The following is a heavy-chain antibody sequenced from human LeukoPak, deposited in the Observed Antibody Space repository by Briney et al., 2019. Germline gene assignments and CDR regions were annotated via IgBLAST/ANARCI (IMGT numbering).Heavy chain of an antibody. CDR1: GFTFSSYG. V-gene: IGHV3-33*01. CDR3: ARDPGYSYGIPFDY. J-gene: IGHJ4*02. Sequence: GGSLRLSCAASGFTFSSYGMHWVRQAPGKGLEWVAVIWYDGSNKYYADSVKGRFTISRDNSKNTLYLQMNRLRAEDTAVYYCARDPGYSYGIPFDYWCQGTLVTVSS. D-gene: IGHD5-18*01. CDR2: IWYDGSNK.